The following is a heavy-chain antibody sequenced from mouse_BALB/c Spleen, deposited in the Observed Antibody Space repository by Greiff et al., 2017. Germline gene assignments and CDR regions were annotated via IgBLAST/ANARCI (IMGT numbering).Heavy chain of an antibody. Sequence: EVNVVESGGDLVKPGGSLKLSCAASGFTFSSYGMSWVRQTPDKRLEWVATISSGGSYTYYPDSVKGRFTISRDNAKNTLYLQMSSLKSEDSAMYYCARHTTHYYAMDYWGQGTSVTVSS. D-gene: IGHD1-1*01. V-gene: IGHV5-6*01. CDR2: ISSGGSYT. J-gene: IGHJ4*01. CDR1: GFTFSSYG. CDR3: ARHTTHYYAMDY.